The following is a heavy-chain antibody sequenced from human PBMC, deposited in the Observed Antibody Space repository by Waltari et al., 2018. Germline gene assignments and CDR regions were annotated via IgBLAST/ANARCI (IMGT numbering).Heavy chain of an antibody. V-gene: IGHV3-23*03. CDR1: GFTFSSYA. D-gene: IGHD2-2*01. CDR3: AKGGIVVVPAANGGDAFDI. Sequence: EVQLLESGGGLVQPGGSLRLSCAASGFTFSSYAMSWVRQAPGKGLEWVSVIYSGGSSTYYADSVKGRFIISRDNSKNTLYLQMNSLRAEDTAVYYCAKGGIVVVPAANGGDAFDIWGQGTMVTVSS. J-gene: IGHJ3*02. CDR2: IYSGGSST.